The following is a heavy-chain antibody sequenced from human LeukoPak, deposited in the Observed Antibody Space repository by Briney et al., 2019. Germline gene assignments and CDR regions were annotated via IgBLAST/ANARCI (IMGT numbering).Heavy chain of an antibody. D-gene: IGHD1-26*01. CDR3: ARGAGGLIVDCYYGMDV. J-gene: IGHJ6*02. CDR1: GGSFSGYY. Sequence: PSETLSLTCAVYGGSFSGYYWSWIRQPPGKGLEWIGEINHSGSTNYNPSLKSRVTISVDTSKNQFSLKLSSVTAADTAVYYCARGAGGLIVDCYYGMDVWGQGTTVTVSS. CDR2: INHSGST. V-gene: IGHV4-34*01.